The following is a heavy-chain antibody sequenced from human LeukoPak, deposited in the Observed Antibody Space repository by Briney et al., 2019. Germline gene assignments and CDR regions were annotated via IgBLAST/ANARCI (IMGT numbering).Heavy chain of an antibody. J-gene: IGHJ6*03. V-gene: IGHV4-4*02. Sequence: KPSGTLSLTCAVSGGSISSSNWWSWVRQPPGKGLEWIGEIYHSGSTNYNPSLKSRVTISVDTSKNQFSLKLSSVTAADTAVYYCARGLGYCSGGSCYYYYYYMDVWGKGTTVTVSS. D-gene: IGHD2-15*01. CDR1: GGSISSSNW. CDR2: IYHSGST. CDR3: ARGLGYCSGGSCYYYYYYMDV.